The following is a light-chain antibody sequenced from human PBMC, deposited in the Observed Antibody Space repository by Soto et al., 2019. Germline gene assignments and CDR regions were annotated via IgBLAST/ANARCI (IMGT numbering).Light chain of an antibody. Sequence: EIVLTQSPGTLSLSPGERATLSCRASQSVSSSYLACYQKKPGQAPRLXMCRTSSRATGFPARFSGRGSGTEFNLTISSLQSEDFGVYYCQQYNNWPCATFGGGTKVDIK. J-gene: IGKJ4*01. CDR2: RTS. V-gene: IGKV3-15*01. CDR1: QSVSSSY. CDR3: QQYNNWPCAT.